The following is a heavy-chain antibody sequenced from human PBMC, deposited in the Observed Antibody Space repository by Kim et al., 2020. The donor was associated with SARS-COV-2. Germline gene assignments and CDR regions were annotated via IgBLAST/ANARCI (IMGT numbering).Heavy chain of an antibody. J-gene: IGHJ4*01. D-gene: IGHD3-10*02. V-gene: IGHV3-7*03. CDR2: IKQDGSEK. Sequence: GVSLRLSCAASGFTFSSYWMSWVRQAPGKGLEWLANIKQDGSEKYYVDSVKGRFTISRDNSKNSLYLEMDSLRAEDTAVYYCARDGTYYVYWGHGTLVTV. CDR1: GFTFSSYW. CDR3: ARDGTYYVY.